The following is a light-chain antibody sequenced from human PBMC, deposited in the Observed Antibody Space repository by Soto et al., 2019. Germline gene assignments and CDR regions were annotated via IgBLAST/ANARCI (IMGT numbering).Light chain of an antibody. V-gene: IGKV1-39*01. CDR2: GAS. CDR1: QSISSS. Sequence: DIRMTQSPSSLSASVGDKVTITCRASQSISSSLNWYQQKPGRAPKLLTYGASNLQSGVPSRFSGSGSGTDFALSISSLQPEDFATYYWQQNYNTPWTFGHGTKVEIK. CDR3: QQNYNTPWT. J-gene: IGKJ1*01.